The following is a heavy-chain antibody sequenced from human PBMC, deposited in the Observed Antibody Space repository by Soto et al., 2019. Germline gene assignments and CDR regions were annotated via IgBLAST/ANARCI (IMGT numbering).Heavy chain of an antibody. CDR2: ISSSSSTI. CDR1: GCTFSSYS. V-gene: IGHV3-48*01. J-gene: IGHJ6*03. CDR3: ARDLPYYDYIWGSYRYYYYMDV. D-gene: IGHD3-16*02. Sequence: GGSLRLSCAASGCTFSSYSMNWVRQAQGKGLEWVSYISSSSSTIYYADSVKGRFTISRDNAKNSLYLQMNSLRAEDTAVYYCARDLPYYDYIWGSYRYYYYMDVWGKGTTVTVSS.